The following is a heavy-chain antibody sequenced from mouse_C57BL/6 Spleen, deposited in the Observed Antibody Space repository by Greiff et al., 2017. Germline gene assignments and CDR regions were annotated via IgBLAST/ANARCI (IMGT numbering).Heavy chain of an antibody. CDR3: ARGLYDYDRSYWYFDV. D-gene: IGHD2-4*01. CDR1: GFTFSSYA. Sequence: EVKLMESGGGLVKPGGSLKLSCAASGFTFSSYAMSWVRQTPEKRLEWVATISDGGSYTYYPDNVKGRFTISRDNAKNNLYLQMSHLKSEDTAMYYCARGLYDYDRSYWYFDVWGTGTTVTVSS. CDR2: ISDGGSYT. J-gene: IGHJ1*03. V-gene: IGHV5-4*03.